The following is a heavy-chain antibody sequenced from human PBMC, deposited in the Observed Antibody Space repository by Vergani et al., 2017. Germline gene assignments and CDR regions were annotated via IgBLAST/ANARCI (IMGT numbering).Heavy chain of an antibody. CDR3: AREGHYYDRVPLGMDV. Sequence: QLQLHKSGPGLVKPSETLSLTCTLSGGSISSSSHFWGWLRQTPGKGLEWIGSIYYTGSAYYNPSLKSRVSISVDASKNQFSLKLSSVTAADTAVYYCAREGHYYDRVPLGMDVWGQGTTVTVSS. CDR2: IYYTGSA. CDR1: GGSISSSSHF. V-gene: IGHV4-39*07. D-gene: IGHD3-22*01. J-gene: IGHJ6*02.